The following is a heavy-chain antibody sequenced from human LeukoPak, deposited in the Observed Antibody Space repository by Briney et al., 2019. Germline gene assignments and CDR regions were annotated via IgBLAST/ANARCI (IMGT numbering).Heavy chain of an antibody. V-gene: IGHV3-21*01. CDR1: GFTFSSYS. D-gene: IGHD2-2*01. CDR3: ARGCGSTSCWYLDY. Sequence: GGSLRLSCVAPGFTFSSYSMNWVRQAPGKGLEWVSSISSTGSYIYYADSVKGRFTISRDNAKNSLYLQMNSLRAEDTAVYYCARGCGSTSCWYLDYWGQGTLVTVSS. CDR2: ISSTGSYI. J-gene: IGHJ4*02.